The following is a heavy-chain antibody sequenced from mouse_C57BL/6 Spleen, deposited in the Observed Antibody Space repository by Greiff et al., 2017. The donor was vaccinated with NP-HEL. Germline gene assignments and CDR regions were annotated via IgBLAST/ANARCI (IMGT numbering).Heavy chain of an antibody. Sequence: VHVKQSGPELVKPGASVKISCKASGYSFTGYYMHWVKQSHGNILDWIGYIYPYNGVSSYNQKFKGKATLTVDMSSSTAYMELRSLTSEDSAVYYCARWGTTVVDYFDYWGQGTTLTVSS. J-gene: IGHJ2*01. D-gene: IGHD1-1*01. CDR1: GYSFTGYY. CDR2: IYPYNGVS. V-gene: IGHV1-31*01. CDR3: ARWGTTVVDYFDY.